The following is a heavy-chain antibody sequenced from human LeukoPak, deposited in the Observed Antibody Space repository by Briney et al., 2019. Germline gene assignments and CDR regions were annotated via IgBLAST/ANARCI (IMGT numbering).Heavy chain of an antibody. D-gene: IGHD3-16*01. CDR2: IIPIFGTA. J-gene: IGHJ5*02. CDR1: GGTFSSYA. V-gene: IGHV1-69*05. CDR3: ARERGGLFAP. Sequence: GSSVKVSCKASGGTFSSYAISWVRQAPGQGLEWMGGIIPIFGTANHAQKFQGRVTITTDESTSTAYMELSSLRSEDTAVYYCARERGGLFAPWGQGTLVTVSS.